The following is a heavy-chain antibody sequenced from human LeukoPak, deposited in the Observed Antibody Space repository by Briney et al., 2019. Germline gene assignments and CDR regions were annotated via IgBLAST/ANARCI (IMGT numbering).Heavy chain of an antibody. Sequence: GASVKVSCKASGGTFSSYAISWVRQAPGQGLEWMGRIFPIFGTANYAQKFQGRVTITADKSTSTAYMELSSLRSEDTAVYYCARGPIVVVTAANFDYWGQGTRVTVSS. D-gene: IGHD2-21*02. V-gene: IGHV1-69*06. CDR2: IFPIFGTA. J-gene: IGHJ4*02. CDR1: GGTFSSYA. CDR3: ARGPIVVVTAANFDY.